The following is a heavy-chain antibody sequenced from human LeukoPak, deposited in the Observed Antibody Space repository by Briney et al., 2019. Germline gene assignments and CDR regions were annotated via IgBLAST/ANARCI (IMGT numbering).Heavy chain of an antibody. V-gene: IGHV3-30*04. Sequence: GGSLRLSCVASGFTFTGHSMHWVRQAPGKGLEWVAVVGNDEKTKFYADSLKGRFTVSRDNSKNTVYLQMNSLRAEDTAVYYCAREKQSGGTPFDYWGQGSLVTVSS. CDR2: VGNDEKTK. CDR1: GFTFTGHS. D-gene: IGHD1-26*01. J-gene: IGHJ4*02. CDR3: AREKQSGGTPFDY.